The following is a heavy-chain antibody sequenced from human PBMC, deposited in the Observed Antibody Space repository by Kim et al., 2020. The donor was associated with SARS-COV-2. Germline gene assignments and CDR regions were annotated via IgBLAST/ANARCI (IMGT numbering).Heavy chain of an antibody. V-gene: IGHV1-46*01. D-gene: IGHD2-21*01. J-gene: IGHJ4*02. Sequence: ASVKVSCKASGYTFTSYYMHWVRQAPGQGLEWMGIINPSGGSTSYAQKFQGRVTMTRDTSTSTVYMELSSLRSEDTAVYYCARDGGGVVIANRYFDYWGQGTLVTVSS. CDR1: GYTFTSYY. CDR2: INPSGGST. CDR3: ARDGGGVVIANRYFDY.